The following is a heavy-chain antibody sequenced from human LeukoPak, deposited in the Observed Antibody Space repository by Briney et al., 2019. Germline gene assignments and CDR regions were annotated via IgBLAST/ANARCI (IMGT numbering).Heavy chain of an antibody. V-gene: IGHV3-23*01. D-gene: IGHD6-13*01. CDR1: EFTFSSYA. Sequence: GGTLRLSCAASEFTFSSYAMSWVRQAPGKGLEWVSAISGSGGTTYYTDSVKGRFTISRDNSKNTLYLQMNSLRAEDTAVYYCAKEFSSSWYYYFDYWGRGTLGAVSS. CDR2: ISGSGGTT. CDR3: AKEFSSSWYYYFDY. J-gene: IGHJ4*02.